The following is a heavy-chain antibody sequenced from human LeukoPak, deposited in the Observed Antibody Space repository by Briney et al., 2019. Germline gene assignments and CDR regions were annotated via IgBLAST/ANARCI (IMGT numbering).Heavy chain of an antibody. CDR2: ITSTGGTK. CDR3: ARDMVRIYGLDV. Sequence: PGGSLRLSCTTSGFTFSTYEMNWVRQGPGKGLEWVSYITSTGGTKYYADSVKGRFTISRDNAMNSLCLQMNSLTAEDTAVYYCARDMVRIYGLDVWGQGTTVTVSS. J-gene: IGHJ6*02. V-gene: IGHV3-48*03. D-gene: IGHD3-10*01. CDR1: GFTFSTYE.